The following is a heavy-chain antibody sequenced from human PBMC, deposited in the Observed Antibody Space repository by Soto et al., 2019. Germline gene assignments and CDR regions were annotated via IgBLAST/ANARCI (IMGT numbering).Heavy chain of an antibody. D-gene: IGHD2-15*01. CDR3: ARVGYCSGGSCYSDPYYGMDV. CDR2: ISSSSSYT. V-gene: IGHV3-11*06. J-gene: IGHJ6*02. CDR1: GFTFSDYY. Sequence: PGGSLRLSCAASGFTFSDYYMSWIRQAPGKGLGWVSYISSSSSYTNYADSVKGRFTISRDNAKNSLYLQMNSLRAEDTSVYYCARVGYCSGGSCYSDPYYGMDVWGQGTTVTVSS.